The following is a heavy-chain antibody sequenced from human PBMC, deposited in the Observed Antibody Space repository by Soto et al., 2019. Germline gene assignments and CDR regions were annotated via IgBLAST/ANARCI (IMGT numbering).Heavy chain of an antibody. CDR1: GFTFSNYA. Sequence: GSLRLSCAASGFTFSNYAMSWVRQAPGKGLEWVSSISSSGSYIYYADSLKGRFTISRDNAKNSLYLQMNSLRAEDTAVYYCARGDYGDTIDYWGQGTLVTVSS. CDR2: ISSSGSYI. J-gene: IGHJ4*02. V-gene: IGHV3-21*01. CDR3: ARGDYGDTIDY. D-gene: IGHD4-17*01.